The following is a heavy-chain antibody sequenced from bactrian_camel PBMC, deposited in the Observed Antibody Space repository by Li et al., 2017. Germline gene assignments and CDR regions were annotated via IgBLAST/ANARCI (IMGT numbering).Heavy chain of an antibody. CDR1: GFTFSSYA. CDR2: INTGGGTA. Sequence: QLVESGGGLVQPGGSLRLSCAASGFTFSSYAMYWVRQAPGKGLEWVSSINTGGGTANFADSVKGRFTISRDNAKNTLYLQLNSLKTEDTAMYYCANGVGGYGMEYWGKGTQVTVS. D-gene: IGHD1*01. V-gene: IGHV3S1*01. J-gene: IGHJ7*01.